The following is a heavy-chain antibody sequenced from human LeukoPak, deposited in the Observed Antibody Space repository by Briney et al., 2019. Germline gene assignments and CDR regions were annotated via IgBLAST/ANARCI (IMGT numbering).Heavy chain of an antibody. CDR3: ALIGLDSSGYYYDYLDY. CDR2: ISSSSSTI. Sequence: PGGSLRLSCAASGFTFSSYSMNWVRQAPGKGLEWVSYISSSSSTIYYADSVKGRFTISRDNAKNTLYLQMNSLRAEDTAVYYCALIGLDSSGYYYDYLDYWGQGTLVTVSS. V-gene: IGHV3-48*04. CDR1: GFTFSSYS. D-gene: IGHD3-22*01. J-gene: IGHJ4*02.